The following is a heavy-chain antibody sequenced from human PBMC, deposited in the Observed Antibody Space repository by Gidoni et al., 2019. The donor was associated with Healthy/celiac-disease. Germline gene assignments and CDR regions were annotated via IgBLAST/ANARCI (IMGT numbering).Heavy chain of an antibody. V-gene: IGHV4-59*01. J-gene: IGHJ5*02. Sequence: QVQLQESGPGLVKPSETLSLTCTVSGGSISSYYWSWIRQPPGKGLEWIGYIYYSGSTNYNPSLKSRVTISVDTSKNQFSLKLSSVTAADTAVYYCARGYSSSWTPYNWFDPWGQGTLVTVSS. CDR3: ARGYSSSWTPYNWFDP. D-gene: IGHD6-13*01. CDR2: IYYSGST. CDR1: GGSISSYY.